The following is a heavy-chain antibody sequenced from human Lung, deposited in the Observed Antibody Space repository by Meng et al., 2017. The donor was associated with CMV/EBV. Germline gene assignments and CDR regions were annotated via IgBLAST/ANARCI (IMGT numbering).Heavy chain of an antibody. CDR3: SRDLVTIFGVVGTFGY. D-gene: IGHD3-3*01. CDR1: GYTFTGYY. Sequence: ASVXVSCKSSGYTFTGYYMHWVRQAPGQGLEWMGWIDPNSGGTNYAQKFQGRVTMTRDTSINTAYMELSRLRSDDTAVYYCSRDLVTIFGVVGTFGYWGQGTXVTVSS. CDR2: IDPNSGGT. J-gene: IGHJ4*02. V-gene: IGHV1-2*02.